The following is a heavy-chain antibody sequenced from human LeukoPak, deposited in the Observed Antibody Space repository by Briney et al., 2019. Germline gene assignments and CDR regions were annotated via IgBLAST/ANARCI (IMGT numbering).Heavy chain of an antibody. CDR2: IGTAGDT. J-gene: IGHJ4*02. CDR1: GFTFSSYD. CDR3: AREGSSGWIDY. V-gene: IGHV3-13*01. Sequence: GGSLRLSCAASGFTFSSYDMHWVRQATGKGLEWVSAIGTAGDTYYPGSVKGRFTISRENAKNSLYLQMNSLRAGDTAVYYCAREGSSGWIDYWGQGTLVTVPS. D-gene: IGHD6-19*01.